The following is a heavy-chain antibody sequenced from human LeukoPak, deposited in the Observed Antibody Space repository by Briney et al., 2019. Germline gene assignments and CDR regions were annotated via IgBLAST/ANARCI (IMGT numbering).Heavy chain of an antibody. D-gene: IGHD3-16*02. Sequence: PGGSLRLSCAASGFTFSSYEMNWVRQAPGKGLEWVSYISSSGSTIYYADSVKGRFTISRDNAKNSLYLQMNSLRAEDTAVYYCARGHLLSFGGVIAFDYWGQGTLVTVSS. CDR1: GFTFSSYE. CDR3: ARGHLLSFGGVIAFDY. J-gene: IGHJ4*02. V-gene: IGHV3-48*03. CDR2: ISSSGSTI.